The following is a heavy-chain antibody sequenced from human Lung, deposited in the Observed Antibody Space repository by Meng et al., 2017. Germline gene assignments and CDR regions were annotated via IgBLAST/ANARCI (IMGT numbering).Heavy chain of an antibody. V-gene: IGHV4-34*01. CDR1: GGSFSDYY. Sequence: QVTLQQWGAGLLKPWETLSLTCVVSGGSFSDYYWSWIRQPPGKGLEWIGEINHSGSTNYNPSLESRATISVDTSQNNLSLKLSSVTAADSAVYYCARGPTTMAHDFDYWGQGTLVTASS. D-gene: IGHD4-11*01. CDR3: ARGPTTMAHDFDY. J-gene: IGHJ4*02. CDR2: INHSGST.